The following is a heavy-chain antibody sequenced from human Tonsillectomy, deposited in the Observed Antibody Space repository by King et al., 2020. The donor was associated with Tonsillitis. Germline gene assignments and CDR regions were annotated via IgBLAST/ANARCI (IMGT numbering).Heavy chain of an antibody. J-gene: IGHJ4*02. V-gene: IGHV3-48*04. D-gene: IGHD3-22*01. CDR2: ISRDSGTM. CDR3: ARDSSGPPRY. Sequence: VQLVESGGGLVQPGGSLRLSYAASGFNFNDFSMNWVRQAPGKGPEWVSNISRDSGTMYYADSVKGRFTISRDGAKKSLYLQMNSLRVEDTAVYYCARDSSGPPRYWGQGTLVTVSS. CDR1: GFNFNDFS.